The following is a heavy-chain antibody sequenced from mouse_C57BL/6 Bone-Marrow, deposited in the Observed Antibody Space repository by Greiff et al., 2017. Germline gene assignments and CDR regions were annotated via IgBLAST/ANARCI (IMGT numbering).Heavy chain of an antibody. CDR1: GFTFSSSA. V-gene: IGHV5-4*01. CDR2: ISDGGSYT. CDR3: ARDLYYGSRRLLDFDV. Sequence: EVHLVESGGGLVKPGGSLKLSCAASGFTFSSSAMSWVRQTPEKRLEWVATISDGGSYTYYPDNVKGRFTISRDHAKNNLYLQMSHLKSEDTAMYYCARDLYYGSRRLLDFDVWGTGTTVTVSS. D-gene: IGHD1-1*01. J-gene: IGHJ1*03.